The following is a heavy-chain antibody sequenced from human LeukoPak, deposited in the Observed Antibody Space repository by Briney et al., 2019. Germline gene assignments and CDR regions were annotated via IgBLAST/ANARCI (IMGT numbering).Heavy chain of an antibody. CDR3: ARVGATLH. V-gene: IGHV4-39*01. J-gene: IGHJ4*02. D-gene: IGHD1-26*01. CDR2: IYYSGST. Sequence: SETLSLTCTVSGGSISSSGYYWGWIRQPPGKGLEWIGSIYYSGSTYYNPSLKSRVTISVDTSKNQFSLNLSSVTAADTAVYYCARVGATLHWGQGTLVTVSS. CDR1: GGSISSSGYY.